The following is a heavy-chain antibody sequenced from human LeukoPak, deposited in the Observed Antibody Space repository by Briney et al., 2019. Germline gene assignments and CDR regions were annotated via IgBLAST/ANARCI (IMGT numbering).Heavy chain of an antibody. CDR3: ARYCSSTSCILPGFDY. CDR2: IYHTGST. CDR1: GYSFTSGHY. Sequence: PSETLSLTCSVSGYSFTSGHYWGWIRQPPGKGLEWIGNIYHTGSTHYNPSLKSRVTISVDTSKNQFSLKLSSVTAADTAVYYCARYCSSTSCILPGFDYWGQGTLVTVSS. V-gene: IGHV4-38-2*01. J-gene: IGHJ4*02. D-gene: IGHD2-2*01.